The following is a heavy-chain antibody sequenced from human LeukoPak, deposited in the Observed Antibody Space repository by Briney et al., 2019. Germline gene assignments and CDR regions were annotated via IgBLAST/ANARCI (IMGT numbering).Heavy chain of an antibody. D-gene: IGHD4-17*01. CDR1: GGTFSSYA. V-gene: IGHV1-69*05. Sequence: ASVKVSCKASGGTFSSYAISWVRQAPGQGLEWMGGIIPIFGTANYAQKFQGRVTITTDESTSTAYMELSSLRSEDTAVYYCARPRSDYGDPSGGAFDIWGQGTMVTVSS. CDR2: IIPIFGTA. J-gene: IGHJ3*02. CDR3: ARPRSDYGDPSGGAFDI.